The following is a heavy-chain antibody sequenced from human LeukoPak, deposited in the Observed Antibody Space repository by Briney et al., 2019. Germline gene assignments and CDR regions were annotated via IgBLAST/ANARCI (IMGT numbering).Heavy chain of an antibody. J-gene: IGHJ4*02. V-gene: IGHV3-9*03. CDR3: ARGNGYSTSGYVDY. D-gene: IGHD6-13*01. CDR1: GFXXXDXX. CDR2: ISCNSGSI. Sequence: GFXXXDXXXXWVXQAPGKXXXXXSGISCNSGSIVYADSVKGRFTISRDRTKNSLYLQMSSLRPEDMALYYCARGNGYSTSGYVDYWGQGTLVTVSS.